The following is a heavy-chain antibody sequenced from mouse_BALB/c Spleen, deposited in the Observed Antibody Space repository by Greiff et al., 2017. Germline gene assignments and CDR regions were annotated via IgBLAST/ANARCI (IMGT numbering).Heavy chain of an antibody. CDR1: GFAFSSYD. CDR3: ARHGVDGYFHYYAMDY. CDR2: ISSGGGST. Sequence: EVNVVESGGGLVKPGGSLKLSCAASGFAFSSYDMSWVRQTPEKRLEWVAYISSGGGSTYYPDTVKGRFTISRDNAKNTLYLQMSSLKSEDTAMYYCARHGVDGYFHYYAMDYWGQGTSVTVSS. V-gene: IGHV5-12-1*01. D-gene: IGHD2-3*01. J-gene: IGHJ4*01.